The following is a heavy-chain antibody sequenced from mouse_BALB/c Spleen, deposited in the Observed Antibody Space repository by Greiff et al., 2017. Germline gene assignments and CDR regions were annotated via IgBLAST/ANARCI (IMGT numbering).Heavy chain of an antibody. Sequence: EVQRVESGGGLVKPGGSLKLSCAASGFTFSSYAMSWVRQTPEKRLEWVASISSGGSTYYPDSVKGRFTISRDNARNILYLQMSSLRSEDTAMYYCARGPYGSSYDYYAMDYWGQGTSVTVSS. CDR3: ARGPYGSSYDYYAMDY. J-gene: IGHJ4*01. CDR2: ISSGGST. D-gene: IGHD1-1*01. CDR1: GFTFSSYA. V-gene: IGHV5-6-5*01.